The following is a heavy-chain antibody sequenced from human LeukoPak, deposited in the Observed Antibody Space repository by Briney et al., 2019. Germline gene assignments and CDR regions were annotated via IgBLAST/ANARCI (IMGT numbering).Heavy chain of an antibody. V-gene: IGHV3-30*02. CDR3: AKDGMYSSSSPYYFDY. D-gene: IGHD6-6*01. CDR2: RRYDGGDK. J-gene: IGHJ4*02. CDR1: GFTFSIYV. Sequence: PGGSLRLSGASSGFTFSIYVMHGVRQAPGKGREWGALRRYDGGDKYYADSVKGRLTISRDNATNTLYMQMHSLRAEATAVYYCAKDGMYSSSSPYYFDYWGPRTLVTVAS.